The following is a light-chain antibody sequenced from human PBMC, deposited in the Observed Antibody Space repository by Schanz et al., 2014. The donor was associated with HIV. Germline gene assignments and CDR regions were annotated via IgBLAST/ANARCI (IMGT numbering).Light chain of an antibody. CDR1: QSISNN. V-gene: IGKV3-15*01. J-gene: IGKJ4*01. CDR3: QQYNNWPLT. CDR2: RAS. Sequence: EIVMTQSPATLYVSPGEGATLSCRASQSISNNLAWYQHKPGQAPSLLIYRASTRATGIPARFSGSGSGTEFTLTISSLQSEDFAVYYCQQYNNWPLTFGGGTKVEIK.